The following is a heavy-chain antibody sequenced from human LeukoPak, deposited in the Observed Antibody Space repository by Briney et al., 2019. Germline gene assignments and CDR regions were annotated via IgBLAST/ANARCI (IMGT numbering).Heavy chain of an antibody. Sequence: GGSLRLSCAASGNYWMHWVRQAPGKGLVWVSRINSDGSSTSYADSVKGRFTISRDNAKNTLYLQMNSLRAEDTAVYYCAREWVYCSGGSCSGVGMDVWGQGTTVTVSS. CDR3: AREWVYCSGGSCSGVGMDV. CDR2: INSDGSST. D-gene: IGHD2-15*01. V-gene: IGHV3-74*01. CDR1: GNYW. J-gene: IGHJ6*02.